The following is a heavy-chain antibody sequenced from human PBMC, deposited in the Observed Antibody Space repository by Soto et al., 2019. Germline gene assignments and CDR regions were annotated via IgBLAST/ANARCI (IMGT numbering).Heavy chain of an antibody. J-gene: IGHJ6*03. CDR3: ARGDCVGGSCYSLAGSFYYYMDV. D-gene: IGHD2-15*01. CDR1: GFTFSNYW. Sequence: EVKLVESGGGLVQPGGSLRLSCEASGFTFSNYWMYWVRQAPGQGLVWVSRINSDGSVSSYADSVKGRLTISRDNVKNTLYLQMNSLRVEATAVYYCARGDCVGGSCYSLAGSFYYYMDVWGKGTTVTVFS. V-gene: IGHV3-74*01. CDR2: INSDGSVS.